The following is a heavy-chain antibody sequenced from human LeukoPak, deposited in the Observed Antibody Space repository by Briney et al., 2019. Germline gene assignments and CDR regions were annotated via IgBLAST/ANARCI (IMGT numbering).Heavy chain of an antibody. V-gene: IGHV4-39*01. Sequence: SETLSLTCTVSGGSISSSSYYWGWIRQPPGKGLEWIGSIYYSGSTYYNPSLKSRVTISVDTSKNQFSLKLSSATAADTAVYYCARPYCGDYVRIDYWGQGTLVTVSS. CDR3: ARPYCGDYVRIDY. CDR2: IYYSGST. J-gene: IGHJ4*02. D-gene: IGHD4-17*01. CDR1: GGSISSSSYY.